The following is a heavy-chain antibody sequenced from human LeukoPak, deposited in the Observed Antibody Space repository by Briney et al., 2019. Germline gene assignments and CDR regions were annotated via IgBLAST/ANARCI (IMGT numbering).Heavy chain of an antibody. V-gene: IGHV4-59*01. CDR2: MDYSGST. CDR3: AREVMVYTIPLNYYYLDV. Sequence: PSETLSLTCTVSGGSISDNYWSWIRQSPGKRLEWIGCMDYSGSTNCNPSLESRVTISVDTSKNQLSLKLTSVTAADTAVYYCAREVMVYTIPLNYYYLDVWGRGTTVTVSS. J-gene: IGHJ6*03. CDR1: GGSISDNY. D-gene: IGHD2-8*01.